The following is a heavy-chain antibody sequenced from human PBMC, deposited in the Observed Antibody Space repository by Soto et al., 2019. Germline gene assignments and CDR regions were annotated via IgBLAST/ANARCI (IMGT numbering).Heavy chain of an antibody. D-gene: IGHD3-3*01. CDR1: GFPFSSYA. Sequence: QVQLVESGGGGAKPGRSLRLSVAAPGFPFSSYASHWVRQAPGKGREWVAVIWYDGGNKYYADSVKGRFTISRDNSKNTLYLQMNSLRAEDTAVYYCARDRWSGYYANNWFDPWGQGTLVTVSS. CDR3: ARDRWSGYYANNWFDP. V-gene: IGHV3-33*01. J-gene: IGHJ5*02. CDR2: IWYDGGNK.